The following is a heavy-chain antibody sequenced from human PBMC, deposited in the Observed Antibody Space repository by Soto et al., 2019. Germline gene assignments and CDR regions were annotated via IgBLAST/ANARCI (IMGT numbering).Heavy chain of an antibody. Sequence: QVHLKESGPGVVKPSGTLSLTCTVSGVSIISNNWWSWVRQSPEKKLEWIGEIHLSGVTNDNPSLKSLLSISMDQSKNQFSLTLYSATAADTAVYYCARGGFGDTGVDLEAYHTLDVWGEGTAVSVSS. CDR2: IHLSGVT. D-gene: IGHD3-3*01. CDR3: ARGGFGDTGVDLEAYHTLDV. J-gene: IGHJ6*04. CDR1: GVSIISNNW. V-gene: IGHV4-4*02.